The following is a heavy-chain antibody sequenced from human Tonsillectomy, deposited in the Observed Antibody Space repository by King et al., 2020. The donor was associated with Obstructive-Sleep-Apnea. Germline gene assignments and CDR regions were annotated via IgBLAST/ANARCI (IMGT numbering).Heavy chain of an antibody. V-gene: IGHV4-38-2*02. CDR3: ARGGSNVLRYFDWLLYADY. Sequence: VQLQESGPGLVKPSETLSLTCTVSGYSISSGYYWGWIRQPPGKGLEWIGSIYHSGSTYYNPSLKSRVTISVDTSKNQFSLKLSSVTAADTAVYYCARGGSNVLRYFDWLLYADYWGQGTLVTVSS. D-gene: IGHD3-9*01. CDR2: IYHSGST. J-gene: IGHJ4*02. CDR1: GYSISSGYY.